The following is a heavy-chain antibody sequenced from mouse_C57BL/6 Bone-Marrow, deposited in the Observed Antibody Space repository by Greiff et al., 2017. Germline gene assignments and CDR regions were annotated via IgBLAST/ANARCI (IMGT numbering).Heavy chain of an antibody. CDR2: IWRGGST. CDR3: AKSNYYYGSSYEEHAMHN. D-gene: IGHD1-1*01. Sequence: VQLQQSGPGLVQPSQSLSITCTVSGFSLTRYGVHWVRQSPGKGLEWLGVIWRGGSTDYNAAFLSRLSITKDNSKSQVFFKMNSLQADDTAIYYCAKSNYYYGSSYEEHAMHNWGPGASGTAS. CDR1: GFSLTRYG. V-gene: IGHV2-5*01. J-gene: IGHJ4*01.